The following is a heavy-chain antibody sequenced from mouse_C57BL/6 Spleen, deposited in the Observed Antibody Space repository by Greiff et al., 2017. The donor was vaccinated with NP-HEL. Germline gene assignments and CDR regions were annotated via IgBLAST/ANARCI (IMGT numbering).Heavy chain of an antibody. D-gene: IGHD1-1*01. CDR2: ISDGGSYT. CDR1: GFTFSSYA. Sequence: EVKLVESGGGLVKPGGSLKLSCAASGFTFSSYAMSWVRQTPEKRLEWVATISDGGSYTYYPDNVKGRFTISRDNAKNNLYLQMSHLKSEDTAMYYCARGYYGSSYGGAMDYWGQGTSVTVSS. CDR3: ARGYYGSSYGGAMDY. J-gene: IGHJ4*01. V-gene: IGHV5-4*03.